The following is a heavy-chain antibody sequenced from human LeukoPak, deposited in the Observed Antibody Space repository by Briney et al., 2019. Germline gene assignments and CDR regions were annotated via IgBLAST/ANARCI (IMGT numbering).Heavy chain of an antibody. D-gene: IGHD3-3*01. CDR2: IYDSGST. Sequence: SETLSLTCTVSGGSIRSSYYYWGWIRQPPGKGLEWIGSIYDSGSTYYNPSLKSRVTISVDTSKNQFSLKLSSVTAADTAVYYCARAERSELNARHYYYGMDVWGQGTTVTVSS. V-gene: IGHV4-39*07. CDR1: GGSIRSSYYY. J-gene: IGHJ6*02. CDR3: ARAERSELNARHYYYGMDV.